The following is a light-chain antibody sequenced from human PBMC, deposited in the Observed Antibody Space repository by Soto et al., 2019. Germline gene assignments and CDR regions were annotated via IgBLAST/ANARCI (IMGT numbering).Light chain of an antibody. J-gene: IGKJ1*01. Sequence: ETVMTQSPATLSVSPGERATLSCWASQSVSSNLAWYQQKPGQAPRLLIYGASTRATGIPARFSGSGSGTEFTLTISSLQSEDFAVYYCQQYNNWLWTFGQGTKVEIK. CDR3: QQYNNWLWT. CDR2: GAS. CDR1: QSVSSN. V-gene: IGKV3-15*01.